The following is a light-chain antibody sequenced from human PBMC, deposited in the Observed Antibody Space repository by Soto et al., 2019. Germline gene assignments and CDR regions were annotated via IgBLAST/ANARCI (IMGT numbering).Light chain of an antibody. CDR1: SSDVGGYNY. CDR3: SSYAGNNNYV. J-gene: IGLJ1*01. CDR2: EVS. Sequence: QSALTQPPSASGSPGQSVTLSCTGTSSDVGGYNYVSWYQHHPGKAPKLMLYEVSQRPSGVPDRFSGSKSANTASLTVSGLQAEDEADYYCSSYAGNNNYVFGTGTKLTVL. V-gene: IGLV2-8*01.